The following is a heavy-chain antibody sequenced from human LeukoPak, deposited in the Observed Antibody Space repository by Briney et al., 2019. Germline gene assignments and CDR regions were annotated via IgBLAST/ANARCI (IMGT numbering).Heavy chain of an antibody. CDR1: GYTLTELS. D-gene: IGHD3-22*01. CDR2: FDPEDGET. V-gene: IGHV1-24*01. CDR3: ASKYFDSSGYDSREWYNYYYMDV. J-gene: IGHJ6*03. Sequence: ASVKVSCKVSGYTLTELSMHWVRQAPGKGLEWMGGFDPEDGETIYAQKFQGRVRISTDESTSTAHMELSSLRSEDTAVYYCASKYFDSSGYDSREWYNYYYMDVWGKGTTVTVSS.